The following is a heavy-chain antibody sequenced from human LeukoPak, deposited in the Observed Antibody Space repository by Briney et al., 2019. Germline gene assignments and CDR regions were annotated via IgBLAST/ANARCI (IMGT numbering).Heavy chain of an antibody. J-gene: IGHJ3*02. D-gene: IGHD5-24*01. CDR2: IYSGGST. Sequence: GGSLRLSCAASGFTVSSNYMSWVRQAPGKGLEWVSVIYSGGSTYYADSVKGRFTISRDNSKNTLYPQMNSLRAEDTAVYYCARVRRWLQLPRAFDIWGQGTMVTVSS. CDR1: GFTVSSNY. CDR3: ARVRRWLQLPRAFDI. V-gene: IGHV3-66*02.